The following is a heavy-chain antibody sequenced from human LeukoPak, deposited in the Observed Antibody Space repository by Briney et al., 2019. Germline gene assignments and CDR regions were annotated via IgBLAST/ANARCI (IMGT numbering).Heavy chain of an antibody. J-gene: IGHJ3*02. CDR3: ASDPTISMFLAPSASTDTFDI. CDR2: IYYSGST. Sequence: SETLSLSCTVAYGYLSSYQGRDYLQPPGQGLEWIGYIYYSGSTNYNPSLKSRVTISVDTSKNQFSLKLSSVTAADTAVYYCASDPTISMFLAPSASTDTFDIWGQGTMVTVSS. V-gene: IGHV4-59*01. D-gene: IGHD3-3*02. CDR1: YGYLSSYQ.